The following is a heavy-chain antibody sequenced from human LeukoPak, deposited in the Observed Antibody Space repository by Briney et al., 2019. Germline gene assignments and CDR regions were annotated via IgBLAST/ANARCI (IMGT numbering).Heavy chain of an antibody. CDR3: ARGRDYDSSGYYFDY. V-gene: IGHV4-31*03. CDR1: GGSISSGGYY. J-gene: IGHJ4*02. Sequence: SETLSLTCTVSGGSISSGGYYSSWIRQHPGKGLEWIGYIYYSGSTYYNPSLKSRVTISVDTSKNQFSLKLSSVTAADTAVYYCARGRDYDSSGYYFDYWGQGTLVTVSS. CDR2: IYYSGST. D-gene: IGHD3-22*01.